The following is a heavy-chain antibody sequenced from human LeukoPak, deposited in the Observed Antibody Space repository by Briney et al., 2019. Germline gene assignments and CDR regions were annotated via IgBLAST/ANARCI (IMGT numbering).Heavy chain of an antibody. CDR3: ARHSGSLDS. D-gene: IGHD1-26*01. J-gene: IGHJ4*02. CDR2: IRGKVYGETT. Sequence: GGSLRLSCAASGFTFGDHAMSWVRQAPGKGPEWVGFIRGKVYGETTEYAASVQGRFTISKDDSRTIAYLQMNSLKPEDTAVYYCARHSGSLDSWGQGTLVTVSS. CDR1: GFTFGDHA. V-gene: IGHV3-49*04.